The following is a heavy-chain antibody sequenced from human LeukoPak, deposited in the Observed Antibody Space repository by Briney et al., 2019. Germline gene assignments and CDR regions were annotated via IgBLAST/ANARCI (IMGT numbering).Heavy chain of an antibody. CDR2: ISSHNGNA. CDR1: GYTFITYG. Sequence: GASVKVSCKASGYTFITYGISWVRQAPGQGFEWMGWISSHNGNADYAQKFRGRVAMTTDPSTNTAYMELRSLGFDDSADYYCARGRDGYDYAGFDPWGQGTRVTVSS. D-gene: IGHD5-24*01. V-gene: IGHV1-18*01. CDR3: ARGRDGYDYAGFDP. J-gene: IGHJ5*02.